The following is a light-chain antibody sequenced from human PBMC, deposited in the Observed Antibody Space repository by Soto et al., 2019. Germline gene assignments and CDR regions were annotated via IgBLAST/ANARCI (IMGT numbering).Light chain of an antibody. CDR1: SSNIGTTT. J-gene: IGLJ2*01. V-gene: IGLV1-44*01. CDR3: AAWDDSLNGVL. CDR2: SYN. Sequence: QSVLTQSPSASGTLGQRVTISCSGSSSNIGTTTVNLYQQLPGTAPKLLIYSYNQRPSGVPDRFSGSKSGTSASLAISGLQSEDEADYYCAAWDDSLNGVLFGGGTKVTVL.